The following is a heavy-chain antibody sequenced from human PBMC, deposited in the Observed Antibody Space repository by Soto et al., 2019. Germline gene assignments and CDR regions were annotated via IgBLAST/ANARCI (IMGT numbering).Heavy chain of an antibody. CDR2: ISHDGSNT. V-gene: IGHV3-30*18. J-gene: IGHJ4*02. Sequence: QVQVVESGGGVVQPGRSLRLSCAASGFTFRTYAMHWVRQAPGKGLEWVAVISHDGSNTDYGDSVKGRFTISRDNSKSTLSLQMNSLRPEDTCVYYCAKDAGSTEYFFASWGQGTLVSVSS. CDR1: GFTFRTYA. CDR3: AKDAGSTEYFFAS.